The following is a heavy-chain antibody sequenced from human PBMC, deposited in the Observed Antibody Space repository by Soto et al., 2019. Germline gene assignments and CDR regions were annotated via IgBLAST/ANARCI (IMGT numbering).Heavy chain of an antibody. J-gene: IGHJ6*02. CDR2: ISYDGSNK. D-gene: IGHD3-3*01. Sequence: GGSLRLSCAASGFTFSSYAMHWVRQAPGKGLEWVAVISYDGSNKYYADSVKGRFTISRDNSKNTLYLQMNSLRAEDTAVYYCARDQGDTWALIQSGYYYYGMDVWGQGTTVTVSS. V-gene: IGHV3-30-3*01. CDR1: GFTFSSYA. CDR3: ARDQGDTWALIQSGYYYYGMDV.